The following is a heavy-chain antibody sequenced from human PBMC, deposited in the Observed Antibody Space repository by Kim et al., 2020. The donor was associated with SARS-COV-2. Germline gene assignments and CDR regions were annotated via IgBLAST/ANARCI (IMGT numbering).Heavy chain of an antibody. J-gene: IGHJ4*02. D-gene: IGHD3-22*01. V-gene: IGHV3-21*01. CDR3: ARGPLHYYDSSGILDY. Sequence: SVKGRFTISRDNAKNSLYLRMNSLRAEDTAVYYCARGPLHYYDSSGILDYWGQGTLVTVSS.